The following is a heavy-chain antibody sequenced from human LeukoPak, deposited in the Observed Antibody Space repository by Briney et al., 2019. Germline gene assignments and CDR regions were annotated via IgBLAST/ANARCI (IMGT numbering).Heavy chain of an antibody. CDR2: INHSGST. D-gene: IGHD2-15*01. CDR1: GGSFSGYY. V-gene: IGHV4-34*01. CDR3: ARDAYCSGGSCYSDDY. Sequence: PSETLSLTCAVYGGSFSGYYWSWIRQPPGKRLEWIGEINHSGSTNYNPSLKSRVTISVDKSKNQFSLKLSSVTAADTAVYYCARDAYCSGGSCYSDDYWGQGTLVTVSS. J-gene: IGHJ4*02.